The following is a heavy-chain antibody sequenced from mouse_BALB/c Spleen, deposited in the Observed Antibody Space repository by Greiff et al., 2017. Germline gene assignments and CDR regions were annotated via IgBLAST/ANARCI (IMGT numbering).Heavy chain of an antibody. CDR3: TNYYGSLFAY. CDR1: GYSFTSYW. D-gene: IGHD1-1*01. CDR2: INPSNGGT. V-gene: IGHV1S16*01. Sequence: QVQLQQSGPQLVRPGASVKISCKASGYSFTSYWMHWVKQRPGQGLEWIGEINPSNGGTNFNEKFKSKATLTVDKSSSTAYMQLSSLTSEDSAVYYCTNYYGSLFAYWGQGTLVTVSA. J-gene: IGHJ3*01.